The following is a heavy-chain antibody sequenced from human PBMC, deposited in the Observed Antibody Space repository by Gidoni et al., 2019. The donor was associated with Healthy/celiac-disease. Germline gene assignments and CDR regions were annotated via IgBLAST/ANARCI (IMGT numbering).Heavy chain of an antibody. D-gene: IGHD3-22*01. CDR1: GFTFSSYA. CDR2: ISGSGGST. V-gene: IGHV3-23*01. J-gene: IGHJ4*02. Sequence: EVQLLESGGGLVQPGGSLRLSCAASGFTFSSYAMSWVRQAPGKGLEWVSAISGSGGSTYYADSVKCRFTISRDNSKNTLYLQMNSLRAEDTAVYYCAKPLPTYYDSSGYYVHWGQGTLVTVSS. CDR3: AKPLPTYYDSSGYYVH.